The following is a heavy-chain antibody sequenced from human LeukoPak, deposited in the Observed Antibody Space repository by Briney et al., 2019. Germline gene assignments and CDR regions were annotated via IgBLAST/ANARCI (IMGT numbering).Heavy chain of an antibody. V-gene: IGHV3-7*01. CDR2: IKEDGTEK. Sequence: GGSLRLSCAASGFTFSNYWMGWVRQPPGKGLQWVANIKEDGTEKYYVDSVKGRFTISRDNAKNSVYLQMNSLRVEDTAVYYCARRPFGADSWGQGPLVTVFS. D-gene: IGHD3-10*01. CDR3: ARRPFGADS. J-gene: IGHJ4*02. CDR1: GFTFSNYW.